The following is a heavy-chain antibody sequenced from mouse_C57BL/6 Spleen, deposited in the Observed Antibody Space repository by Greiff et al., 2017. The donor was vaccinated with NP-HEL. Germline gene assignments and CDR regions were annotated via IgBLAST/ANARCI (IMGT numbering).Heavy chain of an antibody. D-gene: IGHD1-1*01. CDR2: ISSGSSTI. CDR1: GFTFSDYG. CDR3: ARGTVVATRYWYFDV. Sequence: EVKLMESGGGLVKPGGSLKLSCAASGFTFSDYGMHWVRQAPEKGLEWVAYISSGSSTIYYADTVKGRFTISRDNAKNTLFLQMTSLRSEDTAMYYCARGTVVATRYWYFDVWGTGTTVTVSS. J-gene: IGHJ1*03. V-gene: IGHV5-17*01.